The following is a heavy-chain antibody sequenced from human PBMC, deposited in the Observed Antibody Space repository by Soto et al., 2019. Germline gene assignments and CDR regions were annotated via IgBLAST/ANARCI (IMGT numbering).Heavy chain of an antibody. D-gene: IGHD2-15*01. V-gene: IGHV3-33*01. CDR3: ARDLSSGGTYAFDV. J-gene: IGHJ3*01. CDR1: GFNFRSYG. Sequence: GGSLRIAGAASGFNFRSYGMHWVRQAPGKGLEWVAVIWYDGSDKYYADSVKGRFTISRDTSKNTLHLQMNSLRAEDTAVYYFARDLSSGGTYAFDVWGQGIMVTV. CDR2: IWYDGSDK.